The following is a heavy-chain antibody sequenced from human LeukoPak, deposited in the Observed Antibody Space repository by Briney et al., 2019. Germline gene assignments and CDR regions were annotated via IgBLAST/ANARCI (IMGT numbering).Heavy chain of an antibody. CDR3: APLVVVTAIQLDY. V-gene: IGHV3-23*01. CDR2: ISGSGGST. J-gene: IGHJ4*02. Sequence: GGSLRLSCAASGFTFRSYAMTWVRQAPGKGLEWVSTISGSGGSTYYADSVKGRFTISRDNSKNTLYLQMNSLRAEDTAVYFCAPLVVVTAIQLDYWGQGTLVTVSS. CDR1: GFTFRSYA. D-gene: IGHD2-21*02.